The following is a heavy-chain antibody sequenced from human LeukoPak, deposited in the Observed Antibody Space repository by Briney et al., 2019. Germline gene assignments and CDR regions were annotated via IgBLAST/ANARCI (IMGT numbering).Heavy chain of an antibody. V-gene: IGHV3-7*03. CDR1: GFTFSHYW. CDR2: MKQDGSEL. Sequence: GGSLRLSCAASGFTFSHYWMSWVRQAPGKGLEWVANMKQDGSELHYVDSVKGRSTISRDNANNSLYLQMNSLRAEDTAVYYCVRAVVVAASYRFDPWGQGTLVTVSS. D-gene: IGHD2-15*01. CDR3: VRAVVVAASYRFDP. J-gene: IGHJ5*02.